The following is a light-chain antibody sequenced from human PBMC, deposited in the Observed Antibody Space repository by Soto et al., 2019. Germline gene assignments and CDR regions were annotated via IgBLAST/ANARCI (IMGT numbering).Light chain of an antibody. Sequence: EIVLTQSPGTLSLSPGERATLSCRASQSVSSSYLAWYQQKPGQAPRLLIYGASSRATGSPDRFSGSGSGTDFTLTISRLGPEDFAVYYCQQYGSSPTLTFGQGTKVEIK. J-gene: IGKJ1*01. CDR3: QQYGSSPTLT. V-gene: IGKV3-20*01. CDR2: GAS. CDR1: QSVSSSY.